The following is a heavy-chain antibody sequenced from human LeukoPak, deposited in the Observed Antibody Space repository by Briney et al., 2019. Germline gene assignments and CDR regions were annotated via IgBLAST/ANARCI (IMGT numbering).Heavy chain of an antibody. J-gene: IGHJ4*02. Sequence: GGSLRLSCAASGFTFSSYWMHWVRHAPGKGLVWVSRINSDGSSTSYADSVKGRFTISRDNAKNTLYLQMNSLRAEDTAVYYCARALGLSGYYYLFDYWGQGTLVTVSS. V-gene: IGHV3-74*01. CDR3: ARALGLSGYYYLFDY. CDR2: INSDGSST. CDR1: GFTFSSYW. D-gene: IGHD3-22*01.